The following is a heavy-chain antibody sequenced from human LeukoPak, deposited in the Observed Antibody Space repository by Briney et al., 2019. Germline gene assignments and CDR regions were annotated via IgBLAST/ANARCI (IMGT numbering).Heavy chain of an antibody. D-gene: IGHD2-15*01. CDR1: GFTFSSYS. J-gene: IGHJ6*03. CDR2: ISSSSSYI. Sequence: PGGSLRLSCAASGFTFSSYSMNWVRQAPGKGLEWVSSISSSSSYIYYADSVKGRFTISRDNAKNSLYLQMNSLRAEDMALYYCAKSRRIEDYMDVWGKGTTVTVSS. V-gene: IGHV3-21*04. CDR3: AKSRRIEDYMDV.